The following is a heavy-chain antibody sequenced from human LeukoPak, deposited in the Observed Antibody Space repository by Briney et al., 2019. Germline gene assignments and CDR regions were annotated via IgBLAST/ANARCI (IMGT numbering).Heavy chain of an antibody. D-gene: IGHD2-2*01. CDR3: ARDYCSSTSCLFDC. Sequence: ASVKVSCKASGYTFTSYGISWVRQAPGHGLEWMGRINPNSGDTIYAQKFQGRVTMTRDTSISTANMELSRLRSDDTAVYYCARDYCSSTSCLFDCWGQGTLVTVSS. J-gene: IGHJ4*02. CDR1: GYTFTSYG. CDR2: INPNSGDT. V-gene: IGHV1-2*06.